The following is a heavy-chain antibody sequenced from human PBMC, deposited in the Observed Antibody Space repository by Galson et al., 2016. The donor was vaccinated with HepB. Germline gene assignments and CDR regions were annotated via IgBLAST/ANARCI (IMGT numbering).Heavy chain of an antibody. Sequence: SETLSLTCTVSGGSTGRSSSYWGWIRQPPGKGLEWIGSLYYTGRTYYNPSLKSRHTISVDTSKNQFSLKLRSVTAADTAVYYCARREESYYDFWSGYYYSIWGQGTMVTVS. CDR1: GGSTGRSSSY. CDR2: LYYTGRT. D-gene: IGHD3-3*01. V-gene: IGHV4-39*01. CDR3: ARREESYYDFWSGYYYSI. J-gene: IGHJ3*02.